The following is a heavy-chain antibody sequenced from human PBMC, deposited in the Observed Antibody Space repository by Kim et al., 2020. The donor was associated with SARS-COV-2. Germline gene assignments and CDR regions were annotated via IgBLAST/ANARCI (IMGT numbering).Heavy chain of an antibody. J-gene: IGHJ6*02. CDR3: ARGKPPRITMVRGARTYYYGMDF. D-gene: IGHD3-10*01. V-gene: IGHV1-8*01. Sequence: ASVKVSCKASGYTFTNYDINWVRQATGQGLEWMGWMNPNSGNTGYAQKFQGRVTMTRNTSISTAYMELSSLRSEDTAVYYCARGKPPRITMVRGARTYYYGMDFWGQGTTVTVSS. CDR2: MNPNSGNT. CDR1: GYTFTNYD.